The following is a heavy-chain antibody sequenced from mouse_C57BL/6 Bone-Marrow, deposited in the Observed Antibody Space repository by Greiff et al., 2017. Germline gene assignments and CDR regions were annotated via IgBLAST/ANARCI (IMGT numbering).Heavy chain of an antibody. CDR3: ARSRLTGFAD. V-gene: IGHV1-64*01. CDR1: GYTFTSYW. CDR2: IPPNSGST. J-gene: IGHJ3*01. Sequence: QVQLQQPGAELVKPGASVKLSCKASGYTFTSYWMHWVKQRPGQGLEWIGMIPPNSGSTNYNEKFKSKATLTVDKSSSTAYMQLSSLTAEDSAFYYCARSRLTGFADWGQGTLVTVSA. D-gene: IGHD4-1*01.